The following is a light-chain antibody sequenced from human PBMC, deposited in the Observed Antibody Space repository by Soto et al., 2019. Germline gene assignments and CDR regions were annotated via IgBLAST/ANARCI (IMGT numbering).Light chain of an antibody. CDR3: QQSDSTPLT. V-gene: IGKV1-39*01. CDR1: QSISND. CDR2: AAS. J-gene: IGKJ4*01. Sequence: DIQKPQYPSSLSASVGDSVNMTCRASQSISNDLNWYQRKPGKAPEFLIYAASSLQSGVPSRFSGSGSGTDFTLTISSLQPEDFATYYCQQSDSTPLTFGGGTKVEMK.